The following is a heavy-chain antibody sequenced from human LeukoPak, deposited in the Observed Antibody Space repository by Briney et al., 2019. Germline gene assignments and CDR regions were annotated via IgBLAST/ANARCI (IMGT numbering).Heavy chain of an antibody. CDR2: ISWNSGSI. V-gene: IGHV3-9*01. Sequence: GGSLRLSCAASGFTFSSYAMSWVRQAPGKGLEWVSGISWNSGSIGYADSVKGRFTISRDNAKNSLYLQMNSLRAEDTALYYCAKEGVGPYFDYWGQGTLVTVSS. CDR3: AKEGVGPYFDY. D-gene: IGHD1-26*01. J-gene: IGHJ4*02. CDR1: GFTFSSYA.